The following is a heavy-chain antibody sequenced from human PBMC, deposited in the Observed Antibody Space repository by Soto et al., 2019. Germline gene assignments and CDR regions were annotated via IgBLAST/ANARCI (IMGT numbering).Heavy chain of an antibody. V-gene: IGHV3-74*02. D-gene: IGHD5-12*01. Sequence: EVQLVESGGGLVQPGGSLSLSCAASGFTLRSYWMHWVRQAPGKGLVWVSRINIDGSSTSYADSVKGRFTISRDNAKNTLYLQVNSHKAQDTSGYYCARSLEGYNFVGDCWGQGTLVTVSS. CDR3: ARSLEGYNFVGDC. CDR2: INIDGSST. J-gene: IGHJ4*02. CDR1: GFTLRSYW.